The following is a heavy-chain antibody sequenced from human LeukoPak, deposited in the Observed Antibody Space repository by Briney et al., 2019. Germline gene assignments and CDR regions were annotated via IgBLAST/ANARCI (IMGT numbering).Heavy chain of an antibody. CDR1: GFTFSSYE. CDR3: ARGGWRFDC. D-gene: IGHD6-19*01. CDR2: ISSSGGTI. Sequence: PGGSLRLSXAASGFTFSSYEMNWIRQPPGKGLEWVSYISSSGGTIYYADSVKGRFTISRDNAKNSLYLQMNSLRAEDTAVYYCARGGWRFDCWGQGTLVTVSS. J-gene: IGHJ4*02. V-gene: IGHV3-48*03.